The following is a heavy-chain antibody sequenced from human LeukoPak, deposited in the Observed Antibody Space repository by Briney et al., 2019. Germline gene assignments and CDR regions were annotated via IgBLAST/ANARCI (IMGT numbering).Heavy chain of an antibody. CDR2: INPSGDNT. J-gene: IGHJ5*02. CDR1: GYTFTGYY. D-gene: IGHD1-26*01. CDR3: ARDNSVGDTAWWFDP. V-gene: IGHV1-46*01. Sequence: ASVKVSCKASGYTFTGYYIHWVRQAPGQGLEWMGIINPSGDNTWYAQKFQGRVTMTRDMSTSTAYMELSSLRSEDTAVYYCARDNSVGDTAWWFDPWGQGTLVTVSS.